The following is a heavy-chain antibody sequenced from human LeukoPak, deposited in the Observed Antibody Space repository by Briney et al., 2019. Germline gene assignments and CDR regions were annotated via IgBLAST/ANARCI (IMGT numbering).Heavy chain of an antibody. J-gene: IGHJ6*03. V-gene: IGHV3-7*01. CDR1: GFTFSDYY. Sequence: GGSLRLSCAASGFTFSDYYMSWVRQAPGKGLEWVANIKQDGSEKYYVDSVKGRFTISRDNAKNSLYLQMNSLRAEDTAVYYCARLGYCSSTSCPLYYYYMDVWGKGTTVTVSS. CDR2: IKQDGSEK. CDR3: ARLGYCSSTSCPLYYYYMDV. D-gene: IGHD2-2*01.